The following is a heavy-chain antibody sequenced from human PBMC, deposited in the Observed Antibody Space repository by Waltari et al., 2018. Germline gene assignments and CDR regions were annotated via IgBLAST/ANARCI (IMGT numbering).Heavy chain of an antibody. D-gene: IGHD2-21*01. J-gene: IGHJ3*02. CDR3: ARGGDCDGDCWPHDAFDI. V-gene: IGHV4-59*01. CDR1: GGSISSYY. CDR2: MFNSGNT. Sequence: QVQLQESGPGLVKPSETLSLTCTVSGGSISSYYWSWIRQPPGKGLEWIGYMFNSGNTKYNPSLKSRVTISVDTSKNQFSLKLSSVTAADTAVYYCARGGDCDGDCWPHDAFDIWGQGTMVTVSS.